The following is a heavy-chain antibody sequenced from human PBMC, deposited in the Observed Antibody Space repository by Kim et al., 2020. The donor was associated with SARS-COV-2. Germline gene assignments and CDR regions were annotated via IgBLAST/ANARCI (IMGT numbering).Heavy chain of an antibody. CDR2: INHSGST. CDR3: ARGGRAARSYTYYYGSGSYAPYFDY. Sequence: SETLSLTCAVYGGSFSGYYWSWIRQPPGKGLEWIGEINHSGSTNYNPSLKSRVTISVDTSKNQFSLKLSSVTAADTAVYYCARGGRAARSYTYYYGSGSYAPYFDYWGQGTLVTVSS. D-gene: IGHD3-10*01. J-gene: IGHJ4*02. V-gene: IGHV4-34*01. CDR1: GGSFSGYY.